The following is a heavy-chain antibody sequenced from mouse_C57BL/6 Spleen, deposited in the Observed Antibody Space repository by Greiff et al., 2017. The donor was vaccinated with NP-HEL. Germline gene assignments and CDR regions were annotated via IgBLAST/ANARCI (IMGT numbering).Heavy chain of an antibody. D-gene: IGHD1-1*01. V-gene: IGHV1-64*01. J-gene: IGHJ2*01. CDR1: GYTFTSYW. CDR3: ARSGTTVVAPHYFDY. CDR2: IHPNSGST. Sequence: VQLQQPGAELVKPGASVKLSCKASGYTFTSYWMHWVKQRPGQGLEWIGMIHPNSGSTNYNEKFKSKATLTVDKSSSTAYMQLSSLTSEDSAVYYCARSGTTVVAPHYFDYWGQGTTLTVSS.